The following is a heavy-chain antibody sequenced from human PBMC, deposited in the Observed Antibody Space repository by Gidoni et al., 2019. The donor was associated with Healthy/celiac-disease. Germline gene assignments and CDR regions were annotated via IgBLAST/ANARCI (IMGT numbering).Heavy chain of an antibody. D-gene: IGHD3-3*01. CDR1: GFTFLRYA. J-gene: IGHJ6*03. CDR3: ARVATIFDGYYYYMDV. Sequence: QVQLVVSCAGVVQPGSSLRLSCAASGFTFLRYAMHWVRQAPGKGLEWVAVISYDGSNKYYADSVKGRFTISRDNSKNTLYLQMNSLRAEDTAVYYCARVATIFDGYYYYMDVWGKGTTVTVSS. V-gene: IGHV3-30*01. CDR2: ISYDGSNK.